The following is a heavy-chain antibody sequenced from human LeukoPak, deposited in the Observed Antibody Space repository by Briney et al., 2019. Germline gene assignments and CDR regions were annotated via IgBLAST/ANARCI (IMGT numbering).Heavy chain of an antibody. CDR3: TRGVPASSTYYYDY. J-gene: IGHJ4*02. CDR2: IYSGDYT. D-gene: IGHD6-13*01. CDR1: GFTLSNYY. V-gene: IGHV3-53*01. Sequence: GGSLRLSCAASGFTLSNYYMTWVRQAPGKGLEWVSVIYSGDYTYYADSVKGRFTISRDNSKNTLYLQMNGLRVEDTAVYYCTRGVPASSTYYYDYWGQGTLVTVSS.